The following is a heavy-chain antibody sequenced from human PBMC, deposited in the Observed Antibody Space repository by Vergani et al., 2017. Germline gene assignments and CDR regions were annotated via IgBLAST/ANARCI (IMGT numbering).Heavy chain of an antibody. D-gene: IGHD5-12*01. J-gene: IGHJ4*02. CDR1: GGSVSSGSYY. CDR3: AIVGGYVGY. Sequence: QVQLQESGPGLVKPSETLSLTCTVSGGSVSSGSYYWSWIRQPPGKGLERIGYIYYSGSTNYNPSLKSRVTISVDKSKNQFSLKLSSVTAADTAVYYCAIVGGYVGYWGQGTLVTVSS. V-gene: IGHV4-61*01. CDR2: IYYSGST.